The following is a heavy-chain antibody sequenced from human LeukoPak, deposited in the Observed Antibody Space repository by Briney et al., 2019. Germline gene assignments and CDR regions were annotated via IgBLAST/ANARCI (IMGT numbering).Heavy chain of an antibody. J-gene: IGHJ5*02. D-gene: IGHD6-19*01. V-gene: IGHV3-23*01. CDR3: AKRGMDSSGWYLGPGWFDP. CDR1: GFTFSSYA. Sequence: GGSLRLSCAASGFTFSSYAMSWVRQAPGKGLEWVSAISGSGGSTYYADSVKGRFTISRDNSKNTLYLQMNSLRAEDTAVYYCAKRGMDSSGWYLGPGWFDPWGQGTLVTVSS. CDR2: ISGSGGST.